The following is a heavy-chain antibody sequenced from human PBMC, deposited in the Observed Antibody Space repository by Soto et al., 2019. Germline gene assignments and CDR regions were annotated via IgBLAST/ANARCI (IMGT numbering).Heavy chain of an antibody. CDR2: INSDGSST. CDR1: GLTSSSYW. Sequence: EVQLVEAGGGIVQPGGYLRLYCAVSGLTSSSYWRHWFLQAPGKGLGWVSRINSDGSSTSYADSVKGLFPISRDNAKNTLYLQMNSLRAEDTAVYYCARAHCRGGSCHPQDAFDIWGQGTMVTVSS. CDR3: ARAHCRGGSCHPQDAFDI. D-gene: IGHD2-15*01. V-gene: IGHV3-74*01. J-gene: IGHJ3*02.